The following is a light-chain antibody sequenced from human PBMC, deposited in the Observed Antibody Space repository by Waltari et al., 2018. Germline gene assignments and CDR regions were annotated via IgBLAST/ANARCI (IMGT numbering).Light chain of an antibody. CDR2: WAS. CDR1: QSVFSRSSNKNY. J-gene: IGKJ1*01. Sequence: DIVLTQSPDSLAVSLGKRATISCKSSQSVFSRSSNKNYLAWYQQKPGQPPKLIAYWASTRESGVPVRFSASGSGTDFTLTISGLQAEDVAVYYCQQYYSDPKTFGQGTKVEIK. CDR3: QQYYSDPKT. V-gene: IGKV4-1*01.